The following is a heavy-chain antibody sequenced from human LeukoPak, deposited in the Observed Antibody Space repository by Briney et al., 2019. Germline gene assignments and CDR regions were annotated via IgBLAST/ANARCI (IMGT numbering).Heavy chain of an antibody. V-gene: IGHV4-31*03. CDR2: IYYSGST. CDR3: ARSGRYYGSGSYPYYYYYGMDV. CDR1: GGSISSGGYY. Sequence: PSETLSLTCTVSGGSISSGGYYWSWIRQHPGKGLEWIGYIYYSGSTYYNPSLKSRVTISVDTSKNQFSLKLSSVTAADTAVYYCARSGRYYGSGSYPYYYYYGMDVWGKGTTVTVS. J-gene: IGHJ6*04. D-gene: IGHD3-10*01.